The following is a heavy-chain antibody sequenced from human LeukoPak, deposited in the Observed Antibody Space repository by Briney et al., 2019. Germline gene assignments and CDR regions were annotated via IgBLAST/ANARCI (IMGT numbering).Heavy chain of an antibody. CDR3: ARGIDSSSWYSRTEFDY. Sequence: ASVKVSCKASGYTFTSQNIHWVRQAPGQGLEWMGWISAYNGNTNYAQKLQGRVTMTTDTSTSTAYMELRSLRSDDTAVYYCARGIDSSSWYSRTEFDYWGQGTLVTVSS. D-gene: IGHD6-13*01. J-gene: IGHJ4*02. CDR2: ISAYNGNT. CDR1: GYTFTSQN. V-gene: IGHV1-18*01.